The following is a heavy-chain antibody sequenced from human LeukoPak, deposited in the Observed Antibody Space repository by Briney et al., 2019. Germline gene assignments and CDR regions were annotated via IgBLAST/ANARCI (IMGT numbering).Heavy chain of an antibody. CDR2: INPSGGGT. J-gene: IGHJ4*02. CDR3: ARGRGVITFGGVIVRGFDY. CDR1: GYTFTSYY. D-gene: IGHD3-16*02. V-gene: IGHV1-46*01. Sequence: ASVKVSCKASGYTFTSYYMHWVRQAPGQGLEWMGIINPSGGGTSYAQKFQGRVTMTRDTSTSTVYMELSSLRSEDTAVYYCARGRGVITFGGVIVRGFDYWGQGTLVTVSS.